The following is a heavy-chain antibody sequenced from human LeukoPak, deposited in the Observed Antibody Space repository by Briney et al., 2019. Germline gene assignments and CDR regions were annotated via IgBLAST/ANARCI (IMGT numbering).Heavy chain of an antibody. CDR3: AREGIGAGSGLWGYYYMDV. D-gene: IGHD1-26*01. V-gene: IGHV4-61*02. CDR2: IYTSGST. Sequence: SQTLSLTCTVSGGSISSGSYYWSWIRQPAGKGLEWIGRIYTSGSTNYNPSLKSRVTISVDTSKNQFSLKLSSVTAADTAVYYCAREGIGAGSGLWGYYYMDVWGKGTTVTVSS. J-gene: IGHJ6*03. CDR1: GGSISSGSYY.